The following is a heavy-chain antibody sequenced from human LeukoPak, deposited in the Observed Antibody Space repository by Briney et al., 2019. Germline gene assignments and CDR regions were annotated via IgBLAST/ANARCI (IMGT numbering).Heavy chain of an antibody. CDR3: ARALGAVAGPEDAFDI. Sequence: GASLKVSCTTSGYTFTSYDINWVRQATGQGLEYMGWMNPNSGNTGYAKKFQGRVSITRNTSITTAYMELSSLRSEDTAVYYCARALGAVAGPEDAFDIWGQGTMVTVSS. J-gene: IGHJ3*02. V-gene: IGHV1-8*03. CDR1: GYTFTSYD. D-gene: IGHD6-19*01. CDR2: MNPNSGNT.